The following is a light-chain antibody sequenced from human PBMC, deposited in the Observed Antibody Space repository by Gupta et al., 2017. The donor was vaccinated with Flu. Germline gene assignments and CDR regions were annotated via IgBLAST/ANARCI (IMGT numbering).Light chain of an antibody. CDR2: AGS. CDR1: QSITNY. CDR3: QHAFSPPRT. J-gene: IGKJ2*01. V-gene: IGKV1-39*01. Sequence: DIQMTQSPSSLSASVGDRVELACRASQSITNYLNWYQQKPGKAPQLRIFAGSRLQSGVPSRFSGRGFGTDFTLTISDVQPDDLATYYCQHAFSPPRTFGPGTKLDIQ.